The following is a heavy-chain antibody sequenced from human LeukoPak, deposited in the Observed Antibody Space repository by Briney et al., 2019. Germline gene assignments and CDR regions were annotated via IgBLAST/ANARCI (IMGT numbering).Heavy chain of an antibody. Sequence: SETLSLTCAVYGGSFSGYYWSWIRQPPGKGLEWIGEINHSGSTNYNPSLKSRVTISVETSKNQFSLKLSSVTAADTAVYYCARPPPYSSDSSRTPFDLWGRGTLVTVSS. CDR1: GGSFSGYY. V-gene: IGHV4-34*01. CDR2: INHSGST. J-gene: IGHJ2*01. CDR3: ARPPPYSSDSSRTPFDL. D-gene: IGHD3-22*01.